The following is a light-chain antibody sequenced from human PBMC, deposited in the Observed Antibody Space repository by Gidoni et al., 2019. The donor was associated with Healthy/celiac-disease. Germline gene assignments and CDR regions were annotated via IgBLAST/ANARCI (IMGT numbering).Light chain of an antibody. CDR3: QQHNNWPT. V-gene: IGKV3-11*01. Sequence: ILLSQSPATLSLSPGERATLSCRASQSVSSYFAWYQQKPGKAPKLLIYDASSWASGIPARFSGSGSGTDFTLTISSLEPEDFAVYYCQQHNNWPTFXQXTKVEIK. J-gene: IGKJ1*01. CDR2: DAS. CDR1: QSVSSY.